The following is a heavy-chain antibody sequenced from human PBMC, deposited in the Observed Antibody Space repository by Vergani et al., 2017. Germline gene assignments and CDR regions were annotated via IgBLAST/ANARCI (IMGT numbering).Heavy chain of an antibody. CDR1: GFTVSYNY. D-gene: IGHD2-2*02. CDR2: IYSGGST. CDR3: ARDTELDV. V-gene: IGHV3-66*02. Sequence: EVQLVGSGGDLVQPGGSLRLSCAASGFTVSYNYMSWVRQAPGKGLEWVSVIYSGGSTYYADSVKGRFTIARDNSRNTLYLQMNSLRGEDTAVYYCARDTELDVWGKGTTVTVSS. J-gene: IGHJ6*04.